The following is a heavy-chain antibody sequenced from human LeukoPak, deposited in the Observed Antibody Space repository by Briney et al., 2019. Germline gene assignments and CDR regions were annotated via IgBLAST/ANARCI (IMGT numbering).Heavy chain of an antibody. CDR1: GGSVTDYY. CDR2: IYYTGT. V-gene: IGHV4-59*02. Sequence: SSETLSLTCTVSGGSVTDYYWSWIRQSPGKGLEWIGYIYYTGTSYNPPLKSRVTISADTSKNQFSLKLISVTAADTAVYYCARDRLQLQSWGQGTLVTVSS. CDR3: ARDRLQLQS. D-gene: IGHD5-24*01. J-gene: IGHJ5*02.